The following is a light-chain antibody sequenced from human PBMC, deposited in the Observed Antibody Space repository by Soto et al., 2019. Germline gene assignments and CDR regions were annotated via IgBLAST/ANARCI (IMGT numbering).Light chain of an antibody. CDR2: RTS. CDR1: QSVSSN. Sequence: QSPSTLSASVGDRATLSCRASQSVSSNLAWYQQKPGQAPRLLIYRTSNRATGIPDRFSGSGSGTDFTLTISRLEPEDFAVYWCQQYDSSPRTFGQGTKVDIK. J-gene: IGKJ1*01. CDR3: QQYDSSPRT. V-gene: IGKV3-20*01.